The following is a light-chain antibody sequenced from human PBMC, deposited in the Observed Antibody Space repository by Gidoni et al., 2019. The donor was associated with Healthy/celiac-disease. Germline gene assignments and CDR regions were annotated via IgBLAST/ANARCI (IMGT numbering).Light chain of an antibody. Sequence: EIVMTQSPATLSVSPGERATLSGRASQSVSSNLAWYQQKPGQAPRLLIYGASTMATGIPARFSGSGSGTEFTLTISSLQSEDFAVYYCQQYNNWPPYTFGQGTKLEIK. CDR1: QSVSSN. CDR3: QQYNNWPPYT. J-gene: IGKJ2*01. CDR2: GAS. V-gene: IGKV3-15*01.